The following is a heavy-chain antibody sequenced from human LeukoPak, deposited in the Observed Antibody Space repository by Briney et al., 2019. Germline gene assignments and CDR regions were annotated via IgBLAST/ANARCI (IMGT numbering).Heavy chain of an antibody. D-gene: IGHD2-2*01. CDR3: ARDTSTTKNPAGYYFDY. Sequence: GASVKVSCKASGGTFSSYAISWVRQAPGQGLEWMGIINPSGGSTSYAQKFQGRVTMTRDTSTSTVYMELSSLRSEDTAVYYCARDTSTTKNPAGYYFDYWGQGTLVTVSS. CDR2: INPSGGST. CDR1: GGTFSSYA. J-gene: IGHJ4*02. V-gene: IGHV1-46*01.